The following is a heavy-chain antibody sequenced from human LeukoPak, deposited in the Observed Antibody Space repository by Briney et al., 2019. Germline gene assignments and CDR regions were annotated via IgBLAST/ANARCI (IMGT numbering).Heavy chain of an antibody. CDR2: ITGSGDTT. CDR3: AKWGDYDILTGYYVSDF. D-gene: IGHD3-9*01. J-gene: IGHJ4*02. CDR1: GFTFSSYS. Sequence: GGSLRLSCAASGFTFSSYSMNWVRQAPGKGLEWVSAITGSGDTTYYADSVKGRFTVSRDNSKNTLYVEMNTLRAEDTAVYYCAKWGDYDILTGYYVSDFWGQGTLVTVSS. V-gene: IGHV3-23*01.